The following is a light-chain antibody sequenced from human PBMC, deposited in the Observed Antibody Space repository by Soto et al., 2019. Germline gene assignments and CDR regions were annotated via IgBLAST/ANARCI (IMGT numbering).Light chain of an antibody. V-gene: IGLV2-14*01. Sequence: QSVLTQPASVSGSPGQSITISCTGTSSDVGAYNYVSWFQQHPGKAPRLIIYDVSNRPSGVSNRFSGSKSGNTASLTISGLQAEDEADYYCSSYTTGTTGVFGGGTKVTVL. J-gene: IGLJ3*02. CDR2: DVS. CDR3: SSYTTGTTGV. CDR1: SSDVGAYNY.